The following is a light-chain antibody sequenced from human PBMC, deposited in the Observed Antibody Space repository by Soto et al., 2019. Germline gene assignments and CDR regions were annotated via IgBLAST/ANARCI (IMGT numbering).Light chain of an antibody. J-gene: IGKJ5*01. CDR3: QETNKFPT. CDR2: AAS. V-gene: IGKV1D-12*01. CDR1: QGISTW. Sequence: DIQMTQSPSSVSASVGDRVTITCRASQGISTWLAWYQQKPGKAPKLLIYAASRLQSGVPSRFSGRGSGTDFTLTISSLQPEASATYYCQETNKFPTFGQGTRLEIK.